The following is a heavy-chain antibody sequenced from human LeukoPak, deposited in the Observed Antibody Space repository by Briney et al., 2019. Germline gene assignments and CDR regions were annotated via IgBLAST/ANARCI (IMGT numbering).Heavy chain of an antibody. CDR1: GGSFSGYY. CDR2: INHSGST. Sequence: PSETLSLTCAVYGGSFSGYYWSWIRQPPGKGLEWIGEINHSGSTNYNLSLKSRVTISVDKSKNQFSLKLSSVTAADTAVYYCARVDGDYGNGDAFDIWGQGTMVTVSS. CDR3: ARVDGDYGNGDAFDI. D-gene: IGHD4-17*01. J-gene: IGHJ3*02. V-gene: IGHV4-34*01.